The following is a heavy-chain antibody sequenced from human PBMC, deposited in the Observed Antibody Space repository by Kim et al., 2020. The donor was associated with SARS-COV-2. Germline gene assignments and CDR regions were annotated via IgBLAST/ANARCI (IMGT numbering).Heavy chain of an antibody. Sequence: GGSLRLSCAASGFTFSNAWMIWVRQAPGKGLEWVGRIKSKTDGGTTDYAAPVKGRFTISRDDSKNTLYLQMNSLKTEDTAVYYCTTSGTYYYGSGSYYNGAPGIGYWGQGTLVTVSS. D-gene: IGHD3-10*01. CDR3: TTSGTYYYGSGSYYNGAPGIGY. J-gene: IGHJ4*02. V-gene: IGHV3-15*01. CDR1: GFTFSNAW. CDR2: IKSKTDGGTT.